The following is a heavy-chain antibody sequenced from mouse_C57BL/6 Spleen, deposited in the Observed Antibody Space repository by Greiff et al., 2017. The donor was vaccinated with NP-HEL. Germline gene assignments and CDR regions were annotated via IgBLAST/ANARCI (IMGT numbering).Heavy chain of an antibody. Sequence: EVKVVESGEGLVKPGGSLKLSCAASGFTFSRYAMSWVRQTPEKRLEWVAYISSGGDYIYYADTVKGRFTISRDNARNTLYLQMSSLKSEDTAMYYCTRLGQVLYYFDYWGQGTTLTVSS. J-gene: IGHJ2*01. V-gene: IGHV5-9-1*02. CDR3: TRLGQVLYYFDY. CDR2: ISSGGDYI. CDR1: GFTFSRYA. D-gene: IGHD3-3*01.